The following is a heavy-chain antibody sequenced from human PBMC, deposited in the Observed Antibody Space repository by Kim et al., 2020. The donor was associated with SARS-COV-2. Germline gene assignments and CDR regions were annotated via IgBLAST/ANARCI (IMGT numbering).Heavy chain of an antibody. J-gene: IGHJ4*02. D-gene: IGHD6-13*01. CDR1: GFTFRSYA. CDR3: AKFIGYSSTWYSDYFDY. CDR2: ISSSAVAT. Sequence: GGSLRLSCAASGFTFRSYAMSWVRQAPGKGLEWVSSISSSAVATYYAGSVKGRFTISRDNSKNTLYLQLNSLRAEDTAVYYCAKFIGYSSTWYSDYFDYWGQGTLVTVSS. V-gene: IGHV3-23*01.